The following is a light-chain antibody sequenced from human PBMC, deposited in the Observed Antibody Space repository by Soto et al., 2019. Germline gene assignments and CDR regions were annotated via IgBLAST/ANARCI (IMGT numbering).Light chain of an antibody. J-gene: IGKJ1*01. V-gene: IGKV3-20*01. Sequence: EFVLTQSPGTLSLSPGERATLSCRASQSLTNSFIAWYQQRPGQAPRIIIFGASGRATGIPDRFSGSGSGTDFTLTISRLEPEDFAVYYCQQYGSLSWTFGQGTKVDIK. CDR1: QSLTNSF. CDR3: QQYGSLSWT. CDR2: GAS.